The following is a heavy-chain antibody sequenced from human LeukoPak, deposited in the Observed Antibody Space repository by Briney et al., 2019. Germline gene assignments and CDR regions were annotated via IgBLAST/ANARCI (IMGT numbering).Heavy chain of an antibody. CDR2: IYSGGST. CDR3: AKAVSSISWSFDY. Sequence: GGSLRLSCAASGFTVSSNYMSWVRQAPGKGLEWVSVIYSGGSTYYADSVKGRFTISRDNSNSTLYLQMDSLRGDDAAVYYCAKAVSSISWSFDYWGQGTLVTVSS. J-gene: IGHJ4*02. D-gene: IGHD6-13*01. CDR1: GFTVSSNY. V-gene: IGHV3-53*05.